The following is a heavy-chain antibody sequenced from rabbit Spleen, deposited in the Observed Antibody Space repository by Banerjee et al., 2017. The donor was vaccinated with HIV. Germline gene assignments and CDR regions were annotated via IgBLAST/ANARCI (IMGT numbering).Heavy chain of an antibody. CDR2: INAVTGKA. CDR1: GFSFSNKAV. CDR3: ARDAAGREDFNL. V-gene: IGHV1S45*01. D-gene: IGHD4-2*01. J-gene: IGHJ4*01. Sequence: QEQLEESGGDLVKPEGSLKLSCTASGFSFSNKAVMCWVRQAPGKGLEWIACINAVTGKAVYASWAKGRFTFSKTSSTTVTLQMTSLTAADTATYFCARDAAGREDFNLWGPGTLVTVS.